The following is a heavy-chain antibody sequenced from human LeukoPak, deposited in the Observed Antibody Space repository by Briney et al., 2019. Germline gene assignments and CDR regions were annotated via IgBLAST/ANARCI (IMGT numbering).Heavy chain of an antibody. Sequence: PSETLSLTCSVSGDSITSGEYYWAWLRQPPGKGLEWLGSAYYSGSIKYNPSLKGRVSISRDMSKNQFSLNLNSVNATDTAVYYCARRDYAAWFDPWGQGTLVTVSS. J-gene: IGHJ5*02. CDR3: ARRDYAAWFDP. V-gene: IGHV4-39*07. CDR2: AYYSGSI. D-gene: IGHD4/OR15-4a*01. CDR1: GDSITSGEYY.